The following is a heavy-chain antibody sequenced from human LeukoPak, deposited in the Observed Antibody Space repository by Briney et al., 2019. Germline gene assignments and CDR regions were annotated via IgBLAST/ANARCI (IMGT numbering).Heavy chain of an antibody. J-gene: IGHJ4*02. Sequence: GGSLRLSCAASGFTFSSYWMSLVRQAPGKGLEWVANIKQDGSEKYYVDSVKGRFTISRDNAKNSLYLQMNSLRAEDTAVYYCARDNVGSSFDYWGQGTLVTVSS. CDR3: ARDNVGSSFDY. CDR1: GFTFSSYW. D-gene: IGHD6-13*01. CDR2: IKQDGSEK. V-gene: IGHV3-7*01.